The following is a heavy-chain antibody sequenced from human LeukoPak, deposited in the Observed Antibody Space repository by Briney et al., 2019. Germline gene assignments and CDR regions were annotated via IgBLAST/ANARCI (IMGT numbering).Heavy chain of an antibody. CDR1: GFTFDDYG. J-gene: IGHJ4*02. V-gene: IGHV3-20*04. Sequence: PGGSLRLSCAASGFTFDDYGMSWVRQAPGKGLEWVSGISWNSGSIGYADSVKGRFTISRDNAKNSLYLQMNSLRAEDTAVYYCARDSNTDSSGYYFDYWGQGTLVTVSS. CDR3: ARDSNTDSSGYYFDY. D-gene: IGHD3-22*01. CDR2: ISWNSGSI.